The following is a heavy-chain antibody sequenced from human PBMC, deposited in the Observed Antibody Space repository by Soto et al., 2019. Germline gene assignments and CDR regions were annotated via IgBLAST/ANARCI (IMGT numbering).Heavy chain of an antibody. CDR2: ISYDGSNK. CDR3: ARPTRIAAAAHGLDY. V-gene: IGHV3-30-3*01. D-gene: IGHD6-13*01. J-gene: IGHJ4*02. CDR1: GFTFSSYA. Sequence: QVQLVESGGGVVQPGRSLRLSCAASGFTFSSYAMHWVRQAPGKGLEWVAVISYDGSNKYYADSVKGRFTISRDNSKNTLYLQMNSLRAEDTAVYYCARPTRIAAAAHGLDYWGQGTLVTVSS.